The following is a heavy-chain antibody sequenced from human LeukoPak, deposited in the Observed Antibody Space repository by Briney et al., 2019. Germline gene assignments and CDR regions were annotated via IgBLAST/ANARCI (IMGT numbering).Heavy chain of an antibody. Sequence: SETLSLTCTVSGGSISSSSYYWGWIRQPPGKGLEWIGSIYYSGSTYYNPSLKSRVTISVDTSKNQFSLKLSSVTAADTAVYYCARASSSWYPAGWFDPWGQGTLVTVSS. CDR1: GGSISSSSYY. CDR3: ARASSSWYPAGWFDP. D-gene: IGHD6-13*01. J-gene: IGHJ5*02. V-gene: IGHV4-39*01. CDR2: IYYSGST.